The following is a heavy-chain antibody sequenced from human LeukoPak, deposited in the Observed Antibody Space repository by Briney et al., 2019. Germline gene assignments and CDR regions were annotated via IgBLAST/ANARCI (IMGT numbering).Heavy chain of an antibody. CDR2: INPSGGST. V-gene: IGHV1-46*01. D-gene: IGHD3-10*01. J-gene: IGHJ4*02. CDR3: ARAAWFGGSARFDY. CDR1: GYTFTSYY. Sequence: ASVKISCKASGYTFTSYYMHWVRQAPGQGLEWMGIINPSGGSTTYVQKFQGRVTMTRDTSTSTVYMELSSLRSEDTAVYSCARAAWFGGSARFDYWGQGTLVTVSS.